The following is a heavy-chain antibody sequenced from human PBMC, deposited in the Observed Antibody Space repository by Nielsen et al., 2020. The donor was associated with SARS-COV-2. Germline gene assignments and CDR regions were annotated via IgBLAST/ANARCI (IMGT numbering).Heavy chain of an antibody. J-gene: IGHJ4*02. Sequence: WVRQAPGQGLEWMGWINTYTGNPTYAQGFTGRFVFSLDTSVSTSYLQISSLKAEDSAVYYCARDRGDGYNSGVDYWGQETLVTVSS. CDR2: INTYTGNP. D-gene: IGHD5-24*01. CDR3: ARDRGDGYNSGVDY. V-gene: IGHV7-4-1*02.